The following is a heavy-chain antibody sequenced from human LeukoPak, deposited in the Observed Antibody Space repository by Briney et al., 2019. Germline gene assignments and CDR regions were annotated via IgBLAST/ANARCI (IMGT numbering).Heavy chain of an antibody. V-gene: IGHV4-59*08. J-gene: IGHJ6*02. CDR3: ARSPGIAVAAAYYYGMDV. D-gene: IGHD6-19*01. Sequence: SETLSLTCSVSGGSISNHYWSWIRQPPGKGLEWIGFIHYSGDTNYDPFLKSRVTISRDTSKNQFSLRLSSVTAADTAVYYCARSPGIAVAAAYYYGMDVWGQGTTVTVSS. CDR2: IHYSGDT. CDR1: GGSISNHY.